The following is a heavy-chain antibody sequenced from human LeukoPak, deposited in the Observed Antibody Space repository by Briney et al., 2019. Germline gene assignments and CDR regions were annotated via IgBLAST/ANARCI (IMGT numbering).Heavy chain of an antibody. CDR1: GDSISGYY. J-gene: IGHJ4*02. Sequence: SETLSLTCTVSGDSISGYYWAWIRQPAGKGLEWIGHIYTPGSSNYSPSFKSRVTMSIDMSNNQFSLRLNSVTAADTAMYYCARDLEDFDSPANDYWGQGTHVIVSP. V-gene: IGHV4-4*07. CDR3: ARDLEDFDSPANDY. CDR2: IYTPGSS. D-gene: IGHD2-15*01.